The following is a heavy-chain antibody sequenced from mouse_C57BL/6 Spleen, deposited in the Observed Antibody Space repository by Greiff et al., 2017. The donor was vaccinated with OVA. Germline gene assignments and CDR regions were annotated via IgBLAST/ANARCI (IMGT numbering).Heavy chain of an antibody. CDR2: ISDGGSYT. J-gene: IGHJ3*01. D-gene: IGHD1-1*01. CDR3: AREIYYYEGFAY. Sequence: EVKLVESGGGLVKPGGSLKLSCAASGFTFSSYAMSWVRQTPEKRLEWVATISDGGSYTYYPDNVKGRFTISRDNAKNNLYLQMSHLKSEDTAMYYCAREIYYYEGFAYWGQGTLVTVSA. V-gene: IGHV5-4*01. CDR1: GFTFSSYA.